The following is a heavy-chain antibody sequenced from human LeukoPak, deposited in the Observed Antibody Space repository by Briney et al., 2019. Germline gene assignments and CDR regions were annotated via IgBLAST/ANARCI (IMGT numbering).Heavy chain of an antibody. Sequence: GGSLRLSCAASGFTFSSYGMHWVRQAPGKGLEWVAVISYDGSNKYYADSVKGRFTISRDNSKNTLYLQMNSLRAEDTAVYYCAKLGYCSSTSCPTPIFDYWGRGTLVTVSS. CDR2: ISYDGSNK. V-gene: IGHV3-30*18. CDR1: GFTFSSYG. J-gene: IGHJ4*02. D-gene: IGHD2-2*01. CDR3: AKLGYCSSTSCPTPIFDY.